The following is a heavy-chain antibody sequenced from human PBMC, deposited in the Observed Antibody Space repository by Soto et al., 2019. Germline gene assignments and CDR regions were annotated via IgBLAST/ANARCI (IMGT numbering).Heavy chain of an antibody. D-gene: IGHD3-3*01. V-gene: IGHV3-23*01. Sequence: EVQLLESGGGFVQPGGSLRVSCAASGFTFSGHAMNWVRQAPGKGLEWVSGISDSGRTTYYADSVKGRFTISRDNSKNTLFLQKNSLRAEDTAVNYCATRPAGSLELMLKVGHDFWGQATLVTVSS. J-gene: IGHJ4*02. CDR3: ATRPAGSLELMLKVGHDF. CDR1: GFTFSGHA. CDR2: ISDSGRTT.